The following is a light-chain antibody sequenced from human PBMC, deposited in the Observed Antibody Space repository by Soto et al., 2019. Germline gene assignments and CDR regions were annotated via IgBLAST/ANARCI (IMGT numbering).Light chain of an antibody. CDR2: QDS. J-gene: IGLJ3*02. CDR3: QAWDSSTGGV. Sequence: SYELTQPPSVSVSPGQTASITCSGEKLGDKYACWYQQKPGQSPVLVIYQDSKRPSGIPERFSGSNSGNTATLTISGTQAMAEDDYYCQAWDSSTGGVFGGGTKLTVL. V-gene: IGLV3-1*01. CDR1: KLGDKY.